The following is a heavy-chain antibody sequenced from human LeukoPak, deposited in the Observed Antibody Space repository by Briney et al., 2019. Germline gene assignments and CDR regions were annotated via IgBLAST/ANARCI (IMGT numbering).Heavy chain of an antibody. D-gene: IGHD6-6*01. V-gene: IGHV3-49*03. CDR3: TRPSSIAARREYYFDY. J-gene: IGHJ4*02. CDR2: IRSKAYATTT. Sequence: GRSLRLSCTASGFTFGNYAMSWFRHARGKGREWVGFIRSKAYATTTEYAASVKGRFTIPRDDSKSIAYLQMNNLKTEDTAVYYCTRPSSIAARREYYFDYWGQGTLVTVSS. CDR1: GFTFGNYA.